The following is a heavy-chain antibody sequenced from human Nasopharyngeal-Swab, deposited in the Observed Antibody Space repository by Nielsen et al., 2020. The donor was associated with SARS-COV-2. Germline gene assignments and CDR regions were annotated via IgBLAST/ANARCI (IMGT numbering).Heavy chain of an antibody. CDR2: TKENGAVT. J-gene: IGHJ5*02. Sequence: GESLKISCAATGFPFSSYWMSWVRQAPGRGLEWLSHTKENGAVTTYVDSVRGRFTVSRDNAKNSLFLQMNSLRAEDTAVYFCAREGRDGAVSSWGQGTLVTVSS. D-gene: IGHD5-24*01. V-gene: IGHV3-7*03. CDR3: AREGRDGAVSS. CDR1: GFPFSSYW.